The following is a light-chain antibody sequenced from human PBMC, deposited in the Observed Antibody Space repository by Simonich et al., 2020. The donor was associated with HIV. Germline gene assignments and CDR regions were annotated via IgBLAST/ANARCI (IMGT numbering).Light chain of an antibody. Sequence: EIVMTQSPATLSVSPGDRATLSCRASQSVTTNLAWYQQKPGQAPRLLIYAASTRATGIPARFSGSGSGTEFTLTISSLQSEDVAVYYCQQYNNWPPLTFGGGTKVEIK. V-gene: IGKV3-15*01. CDR1: QSVTTN. CDR3: QQYNNWPPLT. J-gene: IGKJ4*01. CDR2: AAS.